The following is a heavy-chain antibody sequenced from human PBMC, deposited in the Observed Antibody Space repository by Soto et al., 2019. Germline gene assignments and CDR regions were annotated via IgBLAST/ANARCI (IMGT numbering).Heavy chain of an antibody. Sequence: SETLSLTCTVSGGSISSYYWSWIRQPPGKGLEWIGYIYYSGSTNYNPSLKSRVTISVDTSKNQFSLKLSSVTAADTAVYYCARDQVPAALLRWFDPWGQGTLVTVS. J-gene: IGHJ5*02. V-gene: IGHV4-59*01. CDR2: IYYSGST. D-gene: IGHD2-2*01. CDR3: ARDQVPAALLRWFDP. CDR1: GGSISSYY.